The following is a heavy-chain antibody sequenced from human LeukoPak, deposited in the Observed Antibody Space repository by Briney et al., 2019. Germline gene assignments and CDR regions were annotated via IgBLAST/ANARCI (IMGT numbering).Heavy chain of an antibody. CDR3: AKVGDSSSWYPSGNFDY. V-gene: IGHV3-30*02. CDR1: GFTFSSYG. CDR2: IRYDGSNK. D-gene: IGHD6-13*01. J-gene: IGHJ4*02. Sequence: GGSLRLSCAASGFTFSSYGMHWVRQAPGKGLEWVAFIRYDGSNKYYADSVKGRFTISRDNSKNTLYLQMSSLRAEDTAVYYCAKVGDSSSWYPSGNFDYWGQGTLVTVSS.